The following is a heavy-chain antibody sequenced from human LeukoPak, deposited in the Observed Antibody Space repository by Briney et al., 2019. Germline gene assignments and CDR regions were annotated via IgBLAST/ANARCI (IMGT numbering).Heavy chain of an antibody. J-gene: IGHJ3*01. Sequence: SVKVSCKASGRSFSTYIVTWVRQAPGQGLEWMGGIIPIFGTVDYAQMFQDRVTITADDSTSTVFMTMTNLTSEDTAVYFCARELWVRGIVSKLRSFDVWGQGTRVTVSS. CDR1: GRSFSTYI. V-gene: IGHV1-69*01. CDR2: IIPIFGTV. D-gene: IGHD3-10*01. CDR3: ARELWVRGIVSKLRSFDV.